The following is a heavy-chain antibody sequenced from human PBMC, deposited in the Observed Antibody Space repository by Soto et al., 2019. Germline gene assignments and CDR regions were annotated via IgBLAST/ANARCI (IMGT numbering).Heavy chain of an antibody. CDR3: ARASVFGGRFDN. CDR1: GYTLSSYY. V-gene: IGHV1-46*01. J-gene: IGHJ4*02. Sequence: ASVKVSCKASGYTLSSYYMHWVRQAPGQGLEWMGIINTSGGSTTYAQKFKGRVTMTRDTSTSTVYMELSSLTSEDTAVYYCARASVFGGRFDNWGEETLVTVSS. CDR2: INTSGGST. D-gene: IGHD3-16*01.